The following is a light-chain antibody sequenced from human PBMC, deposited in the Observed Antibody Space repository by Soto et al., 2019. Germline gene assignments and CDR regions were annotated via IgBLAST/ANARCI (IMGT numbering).Light chain of an antibody. CDR2: AAS. CDR3: QQRHSWPRT. V-gene: IGKV3-11*01. Sequence: EIVLTQSPATLSLSPGERATLSCRASQSVTTSLAWFQHKPGQAPRLLIYAASNRATGIPARFSGSGSGTDFTLTISGLAPADFAVYYCQQRHSWPRTFGQGTKVEIK. J-gene: IGKJ1*01. CDR1: QSVTTS.